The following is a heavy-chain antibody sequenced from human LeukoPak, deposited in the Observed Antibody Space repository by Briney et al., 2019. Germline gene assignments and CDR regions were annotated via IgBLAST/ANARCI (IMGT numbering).Heavy chain of an antibody. D-gene: IGHD5-18*01. CDR2: IYYSGST. CDR1: GGSIRSYY. V-gene: IGHV4-59*01. J-gene: IGHJ4*02. Sequence: PSETLSLTCTVSGGSIRSYYWSWIRQPPGKGLEWIGYIYYSGSTNYNPSLKSRVTISVDTSKNQFSLKLSSVTAADTAVYYCARSSWIQYLIDYWGQGTLVTVSS. CDR3: ARSSWIQYLIDY.